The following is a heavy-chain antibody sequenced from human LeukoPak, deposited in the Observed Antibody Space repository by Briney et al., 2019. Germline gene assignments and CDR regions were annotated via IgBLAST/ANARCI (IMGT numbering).Heavy chain of an antibody. D-gene: IGHD4-17*01. CDR1: GYTFTGHY. V-gene: IGHV1-2*02. Sequence: GASVKVSCKASGYTFTGHYMHWVRQAPGQGLEWMGWINPNSGGTNYAQKFQGRVTMTRDTSISTAYMELSRLRSDDTAVYYCARIKRGNGHNYGDSPFDYWGQGTLVTVSS. CDR2: INPNSGGT. CDR3: ARIKRGNGHNYGDSPFDY. J-gene: IGHJ4*02.